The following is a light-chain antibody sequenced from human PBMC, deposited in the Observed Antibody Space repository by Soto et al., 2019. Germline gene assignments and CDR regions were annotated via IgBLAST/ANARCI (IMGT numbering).Light chain of an antibody. CDR1: ESIRRW. CDR2: KAS. J-gene: IGKJ1*01. V-gene: IGKV1-5*03. Sequence: DIHMTQSPSTRYASRGGSVTINCRASESIRRWMAWYQQTPVKAPKILINKASELEGGVPPRFSGSGSGTEFTLTISSLQPDDFATYYCQQYCRHATFGQGPKVDIK. CDR3: QQYCRHAT.